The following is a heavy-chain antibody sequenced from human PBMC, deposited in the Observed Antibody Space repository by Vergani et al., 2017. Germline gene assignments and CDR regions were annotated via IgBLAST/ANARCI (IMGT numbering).Heavy chain of an antibody. J-gene: IGHJ4*02. CDR1: GYSFTNYW. CDR3: ARLYGRDSSGSKYFEY. CDR2: IHPADSDT. Sequence: EVQLVQSGAEVKKPGESLKISCQISGYSFTNYWIGWVRQMPGKGLEWVGIIHPADSDTRYSPSFQGQVTISVDKSISTAYLQRSSLRASDSAMYYCARLYGRDSSGSKYFEYWGQGTLVTVSS. V-gene: IGHV5-51*01. D-gene: IGHD3-22*01.